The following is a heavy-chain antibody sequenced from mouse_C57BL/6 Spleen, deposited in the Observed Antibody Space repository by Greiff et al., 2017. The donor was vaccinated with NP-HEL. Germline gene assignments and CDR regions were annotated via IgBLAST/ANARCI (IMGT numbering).Heavy chain of an antibody. CDR1: GFSLTSYG. J-gene: IGHJ3*01. Sequence: QVHVKQSGPGLVAPSQSLSITCTVSGFSLTSYGVDWVRQSPGKGLEWLGVIWGVGSTNYNSALKSRLSISKDNSKSQVFLKMNSLQTDDTAMYYCASGDGLPFAYWGQGTLVTVSA. D-gene: IGHD1-1*01. CDR2: IWGVGST. V-gene: IGHV2-6*01. CDR3: ASGDGLPFAY.